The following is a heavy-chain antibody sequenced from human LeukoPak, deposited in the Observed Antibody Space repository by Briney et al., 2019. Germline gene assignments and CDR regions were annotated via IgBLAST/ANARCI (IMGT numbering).Heavy chain of an antibody. J-gene: IGHJ4*02. CDR1: GYTFTGYY. CDR2: INPNSGGT. Sequence: ASVKVSCKASGYTFTGYYMHWVRQAPGQGLEWMGWINPNSGGTNYAQKFQGRVTITRDTSISTAYMELSRLRSDDTAVYYCARESWGNYDSSGYPDYWGQGTLVTVSS. D-gene: IGHD3-22*01. V-gene: IGHV1-2*02. CDR3: ARESWGNYDSSGYPDY.